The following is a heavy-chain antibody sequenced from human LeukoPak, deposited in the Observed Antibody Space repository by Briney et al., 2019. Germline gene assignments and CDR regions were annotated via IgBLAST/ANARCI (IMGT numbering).Heavy chain of an antibody. D-gene: IGHD5-12*01. V-gene: IGHV3-48*01. Sequence: GGSLRLSCAASGFTFSSYGMHWVRQAPGKGLEWVSYISSSGSTIYYADSVKGRFTISRDDSKNTLYLQMNNLRAEDTAVYYCAKDGAWLRFDDWGQGILVTVSS. CDR2: ISSSGSTI. CDR1: GFTFSSYG. CDR3: AKDGAWLRFDD. J-gene: IGHJ4*02.